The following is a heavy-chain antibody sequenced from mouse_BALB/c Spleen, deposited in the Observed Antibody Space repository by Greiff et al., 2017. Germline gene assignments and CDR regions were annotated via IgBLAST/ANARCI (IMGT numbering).Heavy chain of an antibody. CDR2: ISNGGGST. V-gene: IGHV5-12-2*01. CDR3: ARHEGGYSFAY. J-gene: IGHJ3*01. CDR1: GFTFSSYT. Sequence: EVQLVESGGGLVQPGGSLKLSCAASGFTFSSYTMSWVRQTPEKRLEWVAYISNGGGSTYYPDTVKGRFTISRDNAKNTLYLQMSSLKSEDTAMYYCARHEGGYSFAYWGQGTLVTVSA. D-gene: IGHD2-3*01.